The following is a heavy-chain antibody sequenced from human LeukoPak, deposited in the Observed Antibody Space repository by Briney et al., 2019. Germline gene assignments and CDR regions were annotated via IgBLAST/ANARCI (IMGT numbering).Heavy chain of an antibody. CDR1: GGSISSYY. J-gene: IGHJ4*02. CDR2: IYYSGSN. CDR3: ARHGDDALQIDY. V-gene: IGHV4-59*08. D-gene: IGHD4-17*01. Sequence: SETLSLTCTVSGGSISSYYWRWIRQPPGKGLEWIGYIYYSGSNNYNPSLKSRVTISVDTSKNQFSLKLSSVTAADTAVYYCARHGDDALQIDYWCQGTLVTVSS.